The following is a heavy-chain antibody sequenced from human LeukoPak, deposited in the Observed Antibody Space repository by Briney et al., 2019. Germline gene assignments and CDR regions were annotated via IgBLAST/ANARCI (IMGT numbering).Heavy chain of an antibody. J-gene: IGHJ5*02. CDR1: GYTFTGYY. V-gene: IGHV1-2*02. CDR2: INPNSGGT. D-gene: IGHD6-19*01. Sequence: ASVKVSCKASGYTFTGYYMHWVRQALGQGFEWMGWINPNSGGTNYAQKFQGRVTMTRDTSISTAYMELSRLRSDDTAVYYCARALYSSGLVGFDPWGQGTLVTVSS. CDR3: ARALYSSGLVGFDP.